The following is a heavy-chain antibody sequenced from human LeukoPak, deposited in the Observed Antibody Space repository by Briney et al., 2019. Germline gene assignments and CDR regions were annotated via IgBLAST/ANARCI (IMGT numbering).Heavy chain of an antibody. CDR2: IYYSGST. D-gene: IGHD3-16*02. CDR3: ARGLGGVIAHFDY. CDR1: VGSISSYY. V-gene: IGHV4-59*01. Sequence: SETLSLTCTVSVGSISSYYWSWIRQPPGKGLEWIGYIYYSGSTNYNPSLKSRVTISVDTSKNQFSLKLSSVTAADTAVYYCARGLGGVIAHFDYWGQGTLVTVSS. J-gene: IGHJ4*02.